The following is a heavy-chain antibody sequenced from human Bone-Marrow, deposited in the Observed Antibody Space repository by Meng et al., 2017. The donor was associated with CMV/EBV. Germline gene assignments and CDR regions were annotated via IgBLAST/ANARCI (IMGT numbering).Heavy chain of an antibody. CDR1: GFTFSSYA. J-gene: IGHJ2*01. Sequence: GESLKISCAASGFTFSSYAMSWVRQAPGKGLEWVSAISGSGGSTYYADSVKGRFTISRDNSKNTLYLQMNSLRAEDTAVYYCAKRQVKQAYWYFDLWGRGTLVTVAS. D-gene: IGHD6-6*01. V-gene: IGHV3-23*01. CDR3: AKRQVKQAYWYFDL. CDR2: ISGSGGST.